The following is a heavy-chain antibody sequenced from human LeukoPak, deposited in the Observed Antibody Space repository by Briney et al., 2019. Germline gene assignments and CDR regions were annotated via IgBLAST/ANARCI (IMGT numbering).Heavy chain of an antibody. Sequence: SQTLSLTCAVSGDSFSSNSAAWNWIRQSPSRGLEWLGRTYYRSKWYYDYAVAVKSRISINPDTSKNQFSLQLSSVTPEDTAVYYCARDPVGGSTIFDYWGQGTLVTVSS. CDR2: TYYRSKWYY. CDR1: GDSFSSNSAA. V-gene: IGHV6-1*01. CDR3: ARDPVGGSTIFDY. D-gene: IGHD1-26*01. J-gene: IGHJ4*02.